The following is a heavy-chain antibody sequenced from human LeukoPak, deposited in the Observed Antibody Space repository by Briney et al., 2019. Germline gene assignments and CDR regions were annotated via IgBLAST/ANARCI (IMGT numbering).Heavy chain of an antibody. CDR3: ARVLAMVRGVIDY. Sequence: GGSLRLSCAASGFTVSSNYMSWVRQAPGKGLEWVSVIYSGGSTYYADSVKGRFTISRDNSKNTLYLQMNSLRAEDTAVYYCARVLAMVRGVIDYWGQGTLVTVSS. J-gene: IGHJ4*02. CDR2: IYSGGST. CDR1: GFTVSSNY. V-gene: IGHV3-66*01. D-gene: IGHD3-10*01.